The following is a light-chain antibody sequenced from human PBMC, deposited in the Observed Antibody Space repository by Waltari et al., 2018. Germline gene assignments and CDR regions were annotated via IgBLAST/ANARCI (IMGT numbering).Light chain of an antibody. CDR2: DDS. J-gene: IGLJ1*01. V-gene: IGLV3-21*02. CDR3: QVWDKSSDRGV. CDR1: NLGTKG. Sequence: SYVLTQPPSVSPAPGQTATITCRGDNLGTKGVPWYQQKPGQAPVLVVYDDSDRPSGIPERFSGSNTGNTATLTISRVEAGDEADYYCQVWDKSSDRGVFGTGTKVTVL.